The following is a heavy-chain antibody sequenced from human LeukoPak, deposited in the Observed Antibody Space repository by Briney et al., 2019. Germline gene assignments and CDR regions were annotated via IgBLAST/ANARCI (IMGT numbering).Heavy chain of an antibody. D-gene: IGHD5-18*01. CDR2: MSYDGCNK. Sequence: GGSLRLSCAASGFTFSSYAMHWVRQSLGKGLEWVAVMSYDGCNKYYADSVKGRFTISRDNSKNTLYLQMNSLRAEDTAVYYCAKTKGYSYGYYFDYWGQGTLVTVSS. CDR1: GFTFSSYA. J-gene: IGHJ4*02. V-gene: IGHV3-30*18. CDR3: AKTKGYSYGYYFDY.